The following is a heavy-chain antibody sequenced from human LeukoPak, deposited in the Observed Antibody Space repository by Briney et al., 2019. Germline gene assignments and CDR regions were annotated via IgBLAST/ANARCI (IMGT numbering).Heavy chain of an antibody. Sequence: GGSLRLSCAASGFTFSSYSMNWVRQAPGKGLEWVSSISSSSSYIYYADSVKGRFTISRDNAKNSLYLQMNSLRAEDTAVYYCAREGLTVAFDIWGQGTMVTVSS. V-gene: IGHV3-21*01. D-gene: IGHD4-17*01. CDR2: ISSSSSYI. CDR3: AREGLTVAFDI. CDR1: GFTFSSYS. J-gene: IGHJ3*02.